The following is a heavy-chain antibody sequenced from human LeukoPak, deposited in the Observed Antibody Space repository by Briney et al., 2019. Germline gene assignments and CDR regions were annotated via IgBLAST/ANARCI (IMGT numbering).Heavy chain of an antibody. CDR2: ISGSGGST. J-gene: IGHJ6*02. CDR1: GFTFSSYA. V-gene: IGHV3-23*01. D-gene: IGHD1-7*01. Sequence: GGSLRLSCAASGFTFSSYAMSWVRQAPGKGLEWVSAISGSGGSTYYADSVKGRFTISRDNAKNSLYLQMNSLRAEDTAVYYCARDRPGTTFWSSYGMDVWGQGTTVTVSS. CDR3: ARDRPGTTFWSSYGMDV.